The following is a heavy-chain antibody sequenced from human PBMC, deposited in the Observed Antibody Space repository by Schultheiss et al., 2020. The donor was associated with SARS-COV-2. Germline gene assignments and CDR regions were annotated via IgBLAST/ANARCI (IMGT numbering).Heavy chain of an antibody. CDR3: ARDRPIWTYYYYMDV. D-gene: IGHD3/OR15-3a*01. CDR1: GYTLTELS. V-gene: IGHV1-24*01. CDR2: FDPEDGET. J-gene: IGHJ6*03. Sequence: ASVKVSCKVSGYTLTELSMHWVRQAPGKGLEWMGGFDPEDGETIYAQKFQGRVTITADESTSTAYMELSSLRSEDTAVYYCARDRPIWTYYYYMDVWGKGTTVTVSS.